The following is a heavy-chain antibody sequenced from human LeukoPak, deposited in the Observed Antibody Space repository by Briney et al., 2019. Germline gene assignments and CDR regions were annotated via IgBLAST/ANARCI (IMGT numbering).Heavy chain of an antibody. CDR2: IKQDGSEK. V-gene: IGHV3-7*01. CDR1: GFTFSNFY. J-gene: IGHJ4*02. D-gene: IGHD3-10*01. Sequence: GGSLRLSCAASGFTFSNFYMIWVRQAPGKGLEWVANIKQDGSEKYYVDSVKGRFTISRDNAKNLLYLEMNSLRAEDTAVYYCARDRGGSGNYYDKPPYWGQGTLVTVSS. CDR3: ARDRGGSGNYYDKPPY.